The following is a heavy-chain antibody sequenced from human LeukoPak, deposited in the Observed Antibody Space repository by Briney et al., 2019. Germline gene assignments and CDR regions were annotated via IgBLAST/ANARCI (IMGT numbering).Heavy chain of an antibody. CDR2: ISYDGSNK. Sequence: PGGSLRLSCAASGFTFSSYGMHWVRQAPGKGLEWVAVISYDGSNKYYADSVKGRFTISRDNSKNTLYLQMNSLRAEDTAVYYCAKAPNSGSFGGMWFDPWGQGTLVTVSS. V-gene: IGHV3-30*18. CDR1: GFTFSSYG. D-gene: IGHD2-15*01. J-gene: IGHJ5*02. CDR3: AKAPNSGSFGGMWFDP.